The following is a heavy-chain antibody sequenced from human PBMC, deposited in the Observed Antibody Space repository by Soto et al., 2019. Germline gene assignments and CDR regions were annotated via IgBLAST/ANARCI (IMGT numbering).Heavy chain of an antibody. J-gene: IGHJ4*02. D-gene: IGHD3-10*01. V-gene: IGHV3-48*01. CDR3: AAKGRYYGSGSYRLDY. CDR2: ISSSSSTI. Sequence: EVQLVESGGGLVQPGGSLRLSCAASGFTFSSYSMNWVRQAPGKGLEWVSYISSSSSTIYYADSVKGRFTISRDKAKNSLYLQMNSRRAEDTAVYYCAAKGRYYGSGSYRLDYWGQGTLVTVSS. CDR1: GFTFSSYS.